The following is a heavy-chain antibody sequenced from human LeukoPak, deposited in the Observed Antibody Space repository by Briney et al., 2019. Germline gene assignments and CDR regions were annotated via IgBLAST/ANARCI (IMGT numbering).Heavy chain of an antibody. J-gene: IGHJ6*03. CDR1: GGSISSHY. CDR2: IYYSGST. CDR3: ARVLRYYYYYMDV. Sequence: SETLSLTCTVSGGSISSHYWSWIRQPPGKGLEWIGYIYYSGSTNYSPSLKSRVTISVDTSKNQFSLKLSSVTAADTAVYYCARVLRYYYYYMDVWGKGTTVTVSS. V-gene: IGHV4-59*11.